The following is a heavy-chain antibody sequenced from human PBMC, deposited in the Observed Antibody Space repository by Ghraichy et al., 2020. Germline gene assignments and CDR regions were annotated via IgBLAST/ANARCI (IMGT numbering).Heavy chain of an antibody. V-gene: IGHV4-4*07. CDR3: VRGLMDGNWGSDAFDI. CDR2: IYTSGST. J-gene: IGHJ3*02. CDR1: GGSISTYY. D-gene: IGHD7-27*01. Sequence: SETLSLTCTVSGGSISTYYWSWIRQPAGKGLEWVGRIYTSGSTNYNPSLKSRVTMSVDTSKNQFSLKLSSVTAADTAVYYCVRGLMDGNWGSDAFDIWGQGTMVTVSS.